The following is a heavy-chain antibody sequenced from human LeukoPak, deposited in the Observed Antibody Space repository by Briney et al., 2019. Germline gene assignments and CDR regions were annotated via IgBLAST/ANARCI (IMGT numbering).Heavy chain of an antibody. J-gene: IGHJ4*02. D-gene: IGHD2-8*01. V-gene: IGHV4-34*01. CDR3: ARGLMDY. Sequence: PSETLSLTCAVYGGSFSGYYWSWIRQPPGKGLEWIGEINHSGSTNYNPSLKSRVTISVDTSKNQFSLKLSSVTAADTAVYYCARGLMDYWGQGTLVTVSS. CDR2: INHSGST. CDR1: GGSFSGYY.